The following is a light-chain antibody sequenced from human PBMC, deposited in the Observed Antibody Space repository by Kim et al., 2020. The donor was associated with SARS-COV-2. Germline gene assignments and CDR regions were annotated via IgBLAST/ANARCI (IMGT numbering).Light chain of an antibody. CDR2: AAS. CDR3: LQHNRYPWT. J-gene: IGKJ1*01. Sequence: DIQMTQSPSAMSASVGDRITITCRASQDISVYLAWFQQRPGKVPKRLIYAASSLQSGVPSRFRGSGSGTEFTLTISNLQPEDFATYYCLQHNRYPWTFGQGTKVDIK. V-gene: IGKV1-17*03. CDR1: QDISVY.